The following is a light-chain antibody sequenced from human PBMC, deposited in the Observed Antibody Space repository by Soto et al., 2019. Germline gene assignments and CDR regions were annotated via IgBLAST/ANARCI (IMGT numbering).Light chain of an antibody. V-gene: IGKV3-20*01. CDR1: QSVSSNY. Sequence: EIVLMQSPGTLSLSPGERVTLSCRASQSVSSNYLAWYQQKPGLAPRLLIYGASRGATGIPDRFSGSGSGTEFTPTISRMEPEDFAVDYCGQHCGAPPTFGQWTKLESK. CDR3: GQHCGAPPT. CDR2: GAS. J-gene: IGKJ2*01.